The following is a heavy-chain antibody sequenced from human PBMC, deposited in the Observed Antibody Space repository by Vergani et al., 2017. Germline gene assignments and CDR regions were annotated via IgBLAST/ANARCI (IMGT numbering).Heavy chain of an antibody. CDR2: MNPNSGNT. V-gene: IGHV1-8*01. CDR3: ARGMRMSAYNWFDP. CDR1: GYTFTSYD. J-gene: IGHJ5*02. D-gene: IGHD2-15*01. Sequence: QVQLVQSGAEVKKPGASVKVSCKASGYTFTSYDINWVRQATGQGLEWMGWMNPNSGNTGYAQKFQGRVTMTRNTSISTAYMEMSSRRSEDTAVYYCARGMRMSAYNWFDPWGQGTLVTVSA.